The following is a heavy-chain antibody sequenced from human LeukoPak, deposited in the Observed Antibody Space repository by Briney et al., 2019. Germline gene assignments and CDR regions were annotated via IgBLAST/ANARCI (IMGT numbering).Heavy chain of an antibody. Sequence: PGGSLRLSCVGSGFTFSSYEMNWVRQAPGKGLEWLSYIGSSDSTTHYADSVKGRFTISRDNSKNTLYLQMNSLRAEGTAVYYCARSDRLWDAFDIWGQGTMVTVSS. D-gene: IGHD2-15*01. CDR3: ARSDRLWDAFDI. V-gene: IGHV3-48*03. CDR1: GFTFSSYE. CDR2: IGSSDSTT. J-gene: IGHJ3*02.